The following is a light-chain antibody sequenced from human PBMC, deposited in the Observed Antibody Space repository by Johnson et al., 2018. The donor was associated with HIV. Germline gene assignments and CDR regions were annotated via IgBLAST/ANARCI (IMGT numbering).Light chain of an antibody. V-gene: IGLV1-51*01. J-gene: IGLJ1*01. Sequence: SVLTQPPSVSAAPGQKVTISCSGSTSNIGNNYVSWYQQFPGTAPKLLIYDNNKRPSGIPDRFSGSKSGTSATLGITGLQTGDEADYYCGTWDSSLSVLFATWTKVTVL. CDR1: TSNIGNNY. CDR3: GTWDSSLSVL. CDR2: DNN.